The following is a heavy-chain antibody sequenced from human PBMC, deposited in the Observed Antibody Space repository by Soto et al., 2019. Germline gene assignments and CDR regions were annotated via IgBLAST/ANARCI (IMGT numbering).Heavy chain of an antibody. J-gene: IGHJ3*02. V-gene: IGHV4-31*03. CDR2: IYYSGST. D-gene: IGHD2-15*01. CDR3: ARYVVVVAADAFDI. CDR1: GGSISSGGYY. Sequence: PSETLSLTCSLAGGSISSGGYYWSWIRQHPGKGLEWIGYIYYSGSTYYNPSLKSRVTISVDTSKNQFSLKLSSVTAADTAVYYCARYVVVVAADAFDIWGQGTMVT.